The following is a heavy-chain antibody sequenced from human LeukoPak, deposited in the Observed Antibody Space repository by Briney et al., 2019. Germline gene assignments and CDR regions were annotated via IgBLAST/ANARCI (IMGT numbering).Heavy chain of an antibody. CDR1: GGSITSHS. CDR3: ARSIVATMIYYYYYMDV. V-gene: IGHV4-59*08. CDR2: SYYSGTT. D-gene: IGHD5-12*01. J-gene: IGHJ6*03. Sequence: SETLSLTCNVSGGSITSHSWNWIRQSPGKGLEWIGYSYYSGTTNYSPSLKSRVTISVDTSKNQFSLKLSSVTAADTAVYYCARSIVATMIYYYYYMDVWGKGTTVTVSS.